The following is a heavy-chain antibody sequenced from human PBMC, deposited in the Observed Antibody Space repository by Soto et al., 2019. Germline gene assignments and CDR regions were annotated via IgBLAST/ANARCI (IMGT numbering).Heavy chain of an antibody. V-gene: IGHV1-69*01. CDR3: ARDRDDYGSGNYYNRIDF. J-gene: IGHJ4*02. CDR2: IIPLFGKP. Sequence: QVQLVQSGAEVKKPGSSVKVSCKASGGIFSTYAISWLRQAPGQGLAWMGGIIPLFGKPNYAQRFQGRVTITADESTSTAYMDLSRLRSEDTAVYYCARDRDDYGSGNYYNRIDFWGQGTLVTVSS. D-gene: IGHD3-10*01. CDR1: GGIFSTYA.